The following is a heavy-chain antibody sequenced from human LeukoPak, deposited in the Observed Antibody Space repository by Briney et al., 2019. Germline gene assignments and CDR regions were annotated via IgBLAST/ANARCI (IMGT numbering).Heavy chain of an antibody. D-gene: IGHD2-2*01. CDR2: INHSGST. CDR1: GGSFSGYY. Sequence: SETLSLTCAAYGGSFSGYYWSLIRQPPGKGLEWIGEINHSGSTNYNPSLKSQVTISVDTSKNQFSLKLSSVTAADTAVCYCARRLRIVVVPAAINWFDPWGQGTLVTVSS. V-gene: IGHV4-34*01. J-gene: IGHJ5*02. CDR3: ARRLRIVVVPAAINWFDP.